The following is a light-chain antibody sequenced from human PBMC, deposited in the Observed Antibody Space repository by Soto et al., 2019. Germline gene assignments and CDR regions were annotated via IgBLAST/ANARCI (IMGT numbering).Light chain of an antibody. V-gene: IGLV1-40*01. J-gene: IGLJ1*01. CDR1: SSNIGAGYD. CDR3: QSYDSSLSVYV. Sequence: QSVLTQPPSVSGAPGQRVTISCTGSSSNIGAGYDVQWYQQLPGTAPKLLIYGNSNRPSGVPDRFSGSKSGTSASLAITGLQAEDEADYYCQSYDSSLSVYVFGTGTQLTVL. CDR2: GNS.